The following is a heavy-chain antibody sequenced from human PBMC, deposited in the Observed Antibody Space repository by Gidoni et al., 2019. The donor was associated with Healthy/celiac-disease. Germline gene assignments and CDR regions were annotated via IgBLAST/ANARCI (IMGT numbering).Heavy chain of an antibody. CDR3: AREVGIAAAGYFDY. V-gene: IGHV3-21*01. D-gene: IGHD6-13*01. CDR2: ISSSSSYI. J-gene: IGHJ4*02. CDR1: GFTFSSYS. Sequence: EVQLVESGGGLVKPGGSLRLSCAASGFTFSSYSMNWVRQAPGKGLEWVSSISSSSSYIYYADSVKGRFTISRDNAKNSLYLQMNSLRAEDTAVYYCAREVGIAAAGYFDYWGQGTLVTVSS.